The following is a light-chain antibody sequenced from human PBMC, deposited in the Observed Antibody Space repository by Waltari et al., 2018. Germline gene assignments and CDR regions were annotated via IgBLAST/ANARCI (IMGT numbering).Light chain of an antibody. CDR2: DVS. CDR1: SSDVGGYNY. CDR3: CSYAGSYTSYVV. J-gene: IGLJ2*01. Sequence: QSALTQPRSVSGSPGPSVTISCTGTSSDVGGYNYVSWYQQHPGKAPKPMIYDVSKRPSGVPDRFSGSKSGNTASLTISGLQAEDEADYYCCSYAGSYTSYVVFGGGTKLTVL. V-gene: IGLV2-11*01.